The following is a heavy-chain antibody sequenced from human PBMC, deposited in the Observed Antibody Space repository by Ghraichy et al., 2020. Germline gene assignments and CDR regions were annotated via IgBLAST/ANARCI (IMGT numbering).Heavy chain of an antibody. D-gene: IGHD3-10*01. CDR3: ARENSGSGNYEYYFDY. V-gene: IGHV3-30*01. Sequence: GGSLRLSCAASGFNFNTSAFHWVRQAPGKGLDWVAGITYDGSDTYYANSVKGRFTVSRDNSKNTLFLQINSLRVEDTAVYYCARENSGSGNYEYYFDYWGKGTLVTLSP. J-gene: IGHJ4*02. CDR1: GFNFNTSA. CDR2: ITYDGSDT.